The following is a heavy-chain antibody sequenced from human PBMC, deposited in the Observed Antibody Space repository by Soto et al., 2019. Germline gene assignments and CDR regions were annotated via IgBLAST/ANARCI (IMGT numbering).Heavy chain of an antibody. Sequence: GGSLRLSCAASGFTFSSYGMHWVRQAPGKGLEWVAVISYDGGKEYYADSVKGRFTISRDNSKNTLYLQMNSLRAEDTAVYHCAKDLGGSGSDWGQGTLVTVS. J-gene: IGHJ4*02. D-gene: IGHD3-22*01. CDR3: AKDLGGSGSD. V-gene: IGHV3-30*18. CDR1: GFTFSSYG. CDR2: ISYDGGKE.